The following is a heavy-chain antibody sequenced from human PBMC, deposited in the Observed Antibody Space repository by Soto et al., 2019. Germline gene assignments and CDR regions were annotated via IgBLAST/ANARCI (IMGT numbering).Heavy chain of an antibody. CDR2: ISASGGST. CDR1: GFTFSSYA. CDR3: AKTLGYCSGGSCFSRFFDY. D-gene: IGHD2-15*01. V-gene: IGHV3-23*01. Sequence: EVQLLESGGGLVQPGGSLRLSCAASGFTFSSYAMSWVRQAPGQGLEWVSAISASGGSTYYADSVKGRFTICRDNSKNTLYLQINSLKADDTAVYYCAKTLGYCSGGSCFSRFFDYWGQGTLVTVSS. J-gene: IGHJ4*02.